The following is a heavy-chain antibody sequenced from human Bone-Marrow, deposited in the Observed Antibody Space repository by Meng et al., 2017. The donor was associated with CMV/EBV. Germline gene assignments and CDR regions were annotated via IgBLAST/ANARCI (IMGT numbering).Heavy chain of an antibody. CDR3: AKDPYCSRTTCYHAFDI. J-gene: IGHJ3*02. CDR2: ISSSSSYI. Sequence: GESLKISCAASGFTFSSYSMNWVRQAPGKGLEWVSSISSSSSYIYYADSVKGRFTISRDNSKNTLYLQMNSLRAEDTAVYYCAKDPYCSRTTCYHAFDIWGQGTMVTVSS. V-gene: IGHV3-21*06. CDR1: GFTFSSYS. D-gene: IGHD2-2*01.